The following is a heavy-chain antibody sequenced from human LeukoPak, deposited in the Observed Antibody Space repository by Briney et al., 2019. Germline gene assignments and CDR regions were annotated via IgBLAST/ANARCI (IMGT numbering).Heavy chain of an antibody. CDR3: AKNRDYYTTHDY. Sequence: AGGSLRLSCAASGFTFSSYAMSWVRQAPGKGLEWVSAISGSGGSTYYADSVKGRFTISRDNSKNTLYLQMNSLRAEDTAVYYCAKNRDYYTTHDYWGQGTLVTISS. V-gene: IGHV3-23*01. CDR2: ISGSGGST. J-gene: IGHJ4*02. CDR1: GFTFSSYA. D-gene: IGHD3-22*01.